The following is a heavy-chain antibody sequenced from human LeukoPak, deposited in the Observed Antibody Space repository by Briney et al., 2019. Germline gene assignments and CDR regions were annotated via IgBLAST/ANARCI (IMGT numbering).Heavy chain of an antibody. V-gene: IGHV3-72*01. J-gene: IGHJ3*01. CDR2: IRNKAHSYTT. CDR1: GFTFSDHH. D-gene: IGHD2-15*01. Sequence: GGSLRLSCAASGFTFSDHHMDWVRQAPGKGLEWVGRIRNKAHSYTTEYAASVKGRFTISRDDSKNSLYLQMNSLKTEDTAVHYCARLGGWVGGGDAFDFWGQGTMVTVSS. CDR3: ARLGGWVGGGDAFDF.